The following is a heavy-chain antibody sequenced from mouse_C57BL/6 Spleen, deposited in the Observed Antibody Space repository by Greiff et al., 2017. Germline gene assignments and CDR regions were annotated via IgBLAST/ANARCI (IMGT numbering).Heavy chain of an antibody. J-gene: IGHJ1*03. D-gene: IGHD1-1*01. CDR3: ARGIYYYGSSYWYFDV. V-gene: IGHV1-53*01. CDR2: INPSNGGT. Sequence: VQLQQSGTELVKPGASVKLSCKASGYTFTSYWMHWVKQRPGQGLEWIGNINPSNGGTNYNQKFKDKATLTVDKSSSTAYMQLSSLTSEDSAVYYCARGIYYYGSSYWYFDVWGTGTTVTVSS. CDR1: GYTFTSYW.